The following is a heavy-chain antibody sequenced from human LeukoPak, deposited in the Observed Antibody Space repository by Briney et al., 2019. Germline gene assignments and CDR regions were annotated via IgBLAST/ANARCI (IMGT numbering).Heavy chain of an antibody. D-gene: IGHD1-26*01. Sequence: GGSLRLSCAASGFTFSSYSMKWVRQAPGKGLEWDSSISSSSSYLYYADSVKGRFTILRDNAKNSLYLQMNSLRAEDTAVYYCARDLNPQWEKSKAPSGYYYGMGVWGQGTTVTVAS. CDR2: ISSSSSYL. CDR3: ARDLNPQWEKSKAPSGYYYGMGV. V-gene: IGHV3-21*01. J-gene: IGHJ6*02. CDR1: GFTFSSYS.